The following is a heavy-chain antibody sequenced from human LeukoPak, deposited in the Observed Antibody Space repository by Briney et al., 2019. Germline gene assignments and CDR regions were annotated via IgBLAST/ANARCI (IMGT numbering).Heavy chain of an antibody. D-gene: IGHD3-22*01. CDR3: ARSYYYDSSGYKYYYFDY. J-gene: IGHJ4*02. CDR2: INPNSGGT. Sequence: GASVKVSCKASGYTFTGYYMHWVRQAPGQGLEWMGWINPNSGGTNYAQKFQGRVTMTRDTSINTAYMELSRLRSDDTAVYYCARSYYYDSSGYKYYYFDYWGQGTLVTVSS. V-gene: IGHV1-2*02. CDR1: GYTFTGYY.